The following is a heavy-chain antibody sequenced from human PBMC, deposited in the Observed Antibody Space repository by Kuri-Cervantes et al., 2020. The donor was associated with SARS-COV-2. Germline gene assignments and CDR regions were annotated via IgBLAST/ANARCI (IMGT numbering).Heavy chain of an antibody. J-gene: IGHJ4*02. CDR2: INPSGGST. Sequence: ASVKVSCKASGYTFTSYYMHWVRQAPGQGLEWMGIINPSGGSTSYAQKFQGRVTMTTDTSTSTAYMDLRSLRSDDTAVYYCAREPRGAAIDYWGQGTLVTVSS. D-gene: IGHD6-13*01. CDR3: AREPRGAAIDY. CDR1: GYTFTSYY. V-gene: IGHV1-46*01.